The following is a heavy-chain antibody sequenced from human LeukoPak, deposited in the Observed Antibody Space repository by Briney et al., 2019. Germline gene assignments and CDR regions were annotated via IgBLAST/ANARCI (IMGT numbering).Heavy chain of an antibody. D-gene: IGHD3-22*01. CDR3: ARLGPSSGYLDAFDI. V-gene: IGHV5-51*01. CDR2: IYPGDSDT. J-gene: IGHJ3*02. Sequence: GESLKISCKGSGYSFTSYWIGWVRQMPGKGLEWMGIIYPGDSDTRYSPSFQGQVTISADKSISTAYLQWSSLKASDTAMHYCARLGPSSGYLDAFDIWGQGTMVTVSS. CDR1: GYSFTSYW.